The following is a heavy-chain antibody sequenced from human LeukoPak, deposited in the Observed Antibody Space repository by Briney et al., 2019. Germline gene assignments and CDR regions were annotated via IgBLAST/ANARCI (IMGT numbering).Heavy chain of an antibody. J-gene: IGHJ4*02. CDR2: ISPSGDIT. Sequence: GGSLRLSCAASGFIFSRHGMNWVRQAPGKGLEWVSGISPSGDITYYADSVKGRFTISRDNSKNTLYLQMNSLRAEDTAVYYCARPYNSGWYGDFDYWGQGTLVTVSS. D-gene: IGHD6-19*01. V-gene: IGHV3-23*01. CDR1: GFIFSRHG. CDR3: ARPYNSGWYGDFDY.